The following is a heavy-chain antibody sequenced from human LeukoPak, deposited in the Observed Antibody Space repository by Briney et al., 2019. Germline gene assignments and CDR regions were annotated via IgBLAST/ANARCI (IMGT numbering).Heavy chain of an antibody. CDR3: ARVGYSSSWYEKTWFDP. CDR1: GYTFTGYY. CDR2: INPNSGGT. Sequence: ASVKVSCKASGYTFTGYYMHWVRQAPGQGLEWMGWINPNSGGTNYAQKFQGRVTMTRDTSISTAYMELSRLRSDDTAVYYCARVGYSSSWYEKTWFDPWGQGTLVTVSS. D-gene: IGHD6-13*01. V-gene: IGHV1-2*02. J-gene: IGHJ5*02.